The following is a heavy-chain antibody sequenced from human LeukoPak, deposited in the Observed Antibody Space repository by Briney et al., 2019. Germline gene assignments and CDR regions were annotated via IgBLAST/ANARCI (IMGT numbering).Heavy chain of an antibody. J-gene: IGHJ3*02. D-gene: IGHD3-9*01. CDR2: ISWDGGST. CDR3: ARAVRYSDWSSHAFDI. V-gene: IGHV3-43D*03. Sequence: PGGSLRLSCAASGFTFDDYAMHWVRQAPGKGLEWVSLISWDGGSTYYADSVKGRFTISRDNAKNSLYLQMNSLRAEDTAVYYCARAVRYSDWSSHAFDIWGQGTMVTVSS. CDR1: GFTFDDYA.